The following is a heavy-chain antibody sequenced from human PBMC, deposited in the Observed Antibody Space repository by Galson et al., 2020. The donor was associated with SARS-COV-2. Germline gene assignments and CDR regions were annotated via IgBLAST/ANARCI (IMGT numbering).Heavy chain of an antibody. D-gene: IGHD3-10*01. CDR3: ARVVVLWFGELFHHDDFDI. CDR2: ISSSSSYI. Sequence: GESLKISCAATGFTFSSYSMNWVRQAPGKGLEWVSSISSSSSYIYYADSVKGRFTISRDNAKNSLYLQMNSLRAEDTAVYYCARVVVLWFGELFHHDDFDIWGQGTMVTVSS. J-gene: IGHJ3*02. CDR1: GFTFSSYS. V-gene: IGHV3-21*01.